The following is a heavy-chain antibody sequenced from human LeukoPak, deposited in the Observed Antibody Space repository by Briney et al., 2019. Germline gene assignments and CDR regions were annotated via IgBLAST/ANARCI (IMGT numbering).Heavy chain of an antibody. V-gene: IGHV4-34*01. D-gene: IGHD6-13*01. CDR2: INHSGST. CDR1: GGSFSGYY. Sequence: SETLSLTCAVYGGSFSGYYWSWIRQPPGKGLEWIGEINHSGSTNYNPSLKSRVTISVDTSKNQFSLKLSSVTAADTAVYYCERIRLYSSSWYVANWFDPWGQGTLVTVSS. J-gene: IGHJ5*02. CDR3: ERIRLYSSSWYVANWFDP.